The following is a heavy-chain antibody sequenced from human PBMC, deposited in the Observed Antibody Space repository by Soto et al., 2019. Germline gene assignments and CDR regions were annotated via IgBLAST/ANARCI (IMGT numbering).Heavy chain of an antibody. Sequence: PSETLSLTCTVSGGSISTNNYYWGWIRQTPGKGLGGSGRMHYSGSWDYNPSLKSRVTISAETSKKQVYLKLSSVNAEEKALYYCARLEYEYCSSTSRQMFWGQGTLVTVSS. CDR1: GGSISTNNYY. J-gene: IGHJ4*02. V-gene: IGHV4-39*01. D-gene: IGHD2-2*01. CDR2: MHYSGSW. CDR3: ARLEYEYCSSTSRQMF.